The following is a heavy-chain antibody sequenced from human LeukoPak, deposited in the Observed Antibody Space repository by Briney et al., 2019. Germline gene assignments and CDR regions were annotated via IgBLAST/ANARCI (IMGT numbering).Heavy chain of an antibody. D-gene: IGHD1-7*01. CDR1: GYTFTNYG. CDR2: ISPYNGKT. CDR3: ATGGSNWNYQYYFEY. J-gene: IGHJ4*02. Sequence: ASVKVSCKTSGYTFTNYGINWVRQAPGQGLEWMGWISPYNGKTEFAQKFQGRVTMTIDTSTTTVYMELRSLRSDDTAVYYCATGGSNWNYQYYFEYWGQGTLVTVSS. V-gene: IGHV1-18*01.